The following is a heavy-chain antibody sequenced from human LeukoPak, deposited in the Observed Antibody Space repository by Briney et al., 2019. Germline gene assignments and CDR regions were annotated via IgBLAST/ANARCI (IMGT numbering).Heavy chain of an antibody. CDR3: AKTGEYYYGSGGQFDP. CDR1: GYTFTGYY. J-gene: IGHJ5*02. D-gene: IGHD3-10*01. CDR2: INPNSGGT. Sequence: ASMKVSCKASGYTFTGYYMHWVRQAPGQGLEWMGWINPNSGGTKYAQQFQGRVTMTRDTSISTAYMELSSLRSDDTAVYYCAKTGEYYYGSGGQFDPWGQGTLVTVSS. V-gene: IGHV1-2*02.